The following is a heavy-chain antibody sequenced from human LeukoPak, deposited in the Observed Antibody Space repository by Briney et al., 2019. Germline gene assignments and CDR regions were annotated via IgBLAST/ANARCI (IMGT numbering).Heavy chain of an antibody. V-gene: IGHV3-21*01. D-gene: IGHD1-1*01. J-gene: IGHJ4*02. CDR1: TFTFSTYT. CDR2: ISSSSSSI. CDR3: ARGYNYFDY. Sequence: GGSLRLSCAAPTFTFSTYTMNWVRQAPGKGLRWVSSISSSSSSIYYADSVKGRFTISRDNAKNSLYLQMNSLRAEDTAVYYCARGYNYFDYWGQGTLVTVSS.